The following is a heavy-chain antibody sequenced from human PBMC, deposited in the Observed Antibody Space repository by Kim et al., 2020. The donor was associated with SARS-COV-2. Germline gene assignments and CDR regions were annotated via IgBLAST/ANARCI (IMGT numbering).Heavy chain of an antibody. V-gene: IGHV1-69*01. D-gene: IGHD2-2*01. J-gene: IGHJ4*02. CDR3: ARGAYHSTSEYYFDY. Sequence: QKFQGRVTITADESTSTAYMELSSLRSEDTAVYYCARGAYHSTSEYYFDYWGQGTLVTVSS.